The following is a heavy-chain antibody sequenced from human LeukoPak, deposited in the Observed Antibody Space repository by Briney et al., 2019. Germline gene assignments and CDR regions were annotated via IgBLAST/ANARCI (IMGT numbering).Heavy chain of an antibody. D-gene: IGHD2-2*01. V-gene: IGHV3-23*01. CDR1: GFTFSSYA. J-gene: IGHJ4*02. Sequence: GGSLRLSCAASGFTFSSYAMSWVRQAPGKGLEWVSVISGSGGSTYYADSVKGRFTISRDNSKNTLYLQMNSLRAEGTAVYYCAKYLPNQLLKDWGQGTLVTVSS. CDR2: ISGSGGST. CDR3: AKYLPNQLLKD.